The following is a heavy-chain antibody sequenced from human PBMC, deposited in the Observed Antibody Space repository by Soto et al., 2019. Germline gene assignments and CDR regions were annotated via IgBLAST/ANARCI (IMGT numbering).Heavy chain of an antibody. CDR2: IIDSGGST. J-gene: IGHJ6*02. V-gene: IGHV3-23*01. CDR3: AKGRSYYYYYGVDV. CDR1: GFTFSSCA. Sequence: PGGSLRLSCAASGFTFSSCAMGWVRQAPGKGLEWVSDIIDSGGSTYYAESVKGRFTITRDNSKSKLYQQMNSLRAEDAALYYCAKGRSYYYYYGVDVWGQGTTVTVSS.